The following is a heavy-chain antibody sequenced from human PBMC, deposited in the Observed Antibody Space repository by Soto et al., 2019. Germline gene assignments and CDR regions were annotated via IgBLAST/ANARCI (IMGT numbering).Heavy chain of an antibody. D-gene: IGHD2-15*01. J-gene: IGHJ4*02. CDR3: AREWHGRYCSGGSCYYELGFDY. CDR2: INPSGGST. CDR1: GYTFTSYY. Sequence: SVKVSCKASGYTFTSYYMHWVRQAPGQGLEWMGIINPSGGSTSYAQKFQGRVTMTRDTSTSTVYMELSSLRSEDTAVYYCAREWHGRYCSGGSCYYELGFDYWGQGTLVTVSS. V-gene: IGHV1-46*03.